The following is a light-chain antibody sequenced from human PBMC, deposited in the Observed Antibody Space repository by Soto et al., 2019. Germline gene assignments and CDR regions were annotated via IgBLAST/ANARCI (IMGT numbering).Light chain of an antibody. CDR1: SSDVGGYYY. Sequence: QSALTQPASVSGSPGQSITISCTGTSSDVGGYYYVSWYQHHPGKAPKLMIYEVTNRPSGVSSRFSGSNSGNTASLIISGLQAEDEADYYCSSYTSSSTLVFGGGTKVTVL. V-gene: IGLV2-14*01. J-gene: IGLJ2*01. CDR3: SSYTSSSTLV. CDR2: EVT.